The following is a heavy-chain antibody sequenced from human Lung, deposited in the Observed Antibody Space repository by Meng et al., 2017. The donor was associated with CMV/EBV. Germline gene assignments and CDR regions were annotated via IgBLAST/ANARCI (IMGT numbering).Heavy chain of an antibody. V-gene: IGHV5-51*01. D-gene: IGHD3-10*01. Sequence: CKVSRSSFTSDLLGWVRQLPGHGLEWIAIIYPGDSYTRYSPSFQGHVTISADKSISTAYLQWSSLKASDTAMYYCARFYGSGSYHDYWGQGTLVTVSS. J-gene: IGHJ4*02. CDR1: RSSFTSDL. CDR3: ARFYGSGSYHDY. CDR2: IYPGDSYT.